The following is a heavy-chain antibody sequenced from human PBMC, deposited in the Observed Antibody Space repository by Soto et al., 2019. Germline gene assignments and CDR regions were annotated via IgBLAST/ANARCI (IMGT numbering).Heavy chain of an antibody. J-gene: IGHJ6*02. CDR2: IYYSGST. CDR3: ATKGVTMVRGTSSYYYGMDV. Sequence: SETLSLTCAVSGGSISSSSYYWGWIRQPPGKGLEWIGSIYYSGSTYYNPSLKSRVTISVDTSKNQFSLKLSSVTAADTAVYYCATKGVTMVRGTSSYYYGMDVWCRGTTV. CDR1: GGSISSSSYY. D-gene: IGHD3-10*01. V-gene: IGHV4-39*01.